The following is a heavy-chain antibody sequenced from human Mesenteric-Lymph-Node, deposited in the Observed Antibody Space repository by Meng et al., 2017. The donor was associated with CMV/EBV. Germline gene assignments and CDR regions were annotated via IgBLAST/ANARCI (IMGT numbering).Heavy chain of an antibody. CDR3: ARVSCSSTSCYAQDWYFDL. CDR2: IYYSGST. D-gene: IGHD2-2*01. J-gene: IGHJ2*01. CDR1: SRRSYY. Sequence: SRRSYYWGWIPQPPGKGLVWIGSIYYSGSTYYNPSLKSRVTISVDTSKNQFSLKLSSVTAADTAVYYCARVSCSSTSCYAQDWYFDLWGRGTLVTVSS. V-gene: IGHV4-39*07.